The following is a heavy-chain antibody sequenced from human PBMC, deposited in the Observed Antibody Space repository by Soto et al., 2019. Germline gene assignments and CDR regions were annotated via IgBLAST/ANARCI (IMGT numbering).Heavy chain of an antibody. Sequence: PGGSLRLSCAASGFTFSSYAMSWVRQAPGRGLEWVSAISGSGGSTYYADSVKGRFTISRDNSKNTLYLQMNSLRAEDTAVYYCAKDRGRRYFDWLSPYYFDYWGQGTLVTVSS. CDR3: AKDRGRRYFDWLSPYYFDY. CDR1: GFTFSSYA. CDR2: ISGSGGST. J-gene: IGHJ4*02. D-gene: IGHD3-9*01. V-gene: IGHV3-23*01.